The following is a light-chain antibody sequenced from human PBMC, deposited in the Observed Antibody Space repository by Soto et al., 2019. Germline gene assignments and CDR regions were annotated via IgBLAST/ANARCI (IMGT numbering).Light chain of an antibody. CDR2: AAS. Sequence: DIQMTQSPSFVSASVGDRVTITCRASQGISRWLVWYQQKPGKGPKLLIYAASSLQSGVPSRFSGSGSGTDFTLTITSLQPEDFSTYYCQHANSFPYTFGQGPKLEIK. V-gene: IGKV1-12*01. CDR3: QHANSFPYT. CDR1: QGISRW. J-gene: IGKJ2*01.